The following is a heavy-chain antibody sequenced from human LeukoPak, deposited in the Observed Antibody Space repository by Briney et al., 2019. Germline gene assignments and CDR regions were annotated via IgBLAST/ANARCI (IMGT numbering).Heavy chain of an antibody. V-gene: IGHV3-11*01. D-gene: IGHD5-18*01. CDR2: ISSSGSTI. Sequence: GGPLRLSCSASGFTFNDYYMIWIRQAPGKGLDGVSYISSSGSTIYYADSVKGRFTISRDNAKNSLYLEMNCLRAEDTAVYYCARDGGYSYGYYFDYWGQGTLVSVSS. CDR3: ARDGGYSYGYYFDY. J-gene: IGHJ4*02. CDR1: GFTFNDYY.